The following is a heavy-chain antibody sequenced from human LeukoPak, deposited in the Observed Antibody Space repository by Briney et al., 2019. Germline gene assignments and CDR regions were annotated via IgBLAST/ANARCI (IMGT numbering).Heavy chain of an antibody. Sequence: SETLSLTCAVYGVSFSGYYWSWIRQPPGKGLEWIGEINHSGSTNYSPSLKSRVTISVDTSKNQFSLKLSSVTAADTAVYYCARGVAATKKTGYYFDYWGQGTLVTVTS. D-gene: IGHD2-15*01. V-gene: IGHV4-34*01. CDR3: ARGVAATKKTGYYFDY. CDR1: GVSFSGYY. CDR2: INHSGST. J-gene: IGHJ4*02.